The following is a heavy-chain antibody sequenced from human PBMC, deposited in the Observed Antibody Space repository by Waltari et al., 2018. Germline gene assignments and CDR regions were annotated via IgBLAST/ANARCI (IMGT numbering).Heavy chain of an antibody. J-gene: IGHJ4*02. D-gene: IGHD3-22*01. Sequence: EAHLVESGGGLAQPGRSLRLSCGVSGFKFDDYAMHWVRQAPGKGLEGVSGISWNSGTKWYADSVKGRFIISRDNARNSLYLQMNSLRGADTALYYCVKDIGSYTSPTLDSDTSGSFDQWGQGTLVTVSS. CDR1: GFKFDDYA. CDR2: ISWNSGTK. V-gene: IGHV3-9*01. CDR3: VKDIGSYTSPTLDSDTSGSFDQ.